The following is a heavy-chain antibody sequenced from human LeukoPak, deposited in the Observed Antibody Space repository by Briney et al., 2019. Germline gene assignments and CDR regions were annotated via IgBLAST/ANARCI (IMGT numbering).Heavy chain of an antibody. CDR1: GFTFSSYW. V-gene: IGHV3-74*01. Sequence: GGSLRLSCAASGFTFSSYWMHWVRQAPGKGLVWVSRINSDGSSTSYADSVKGRFTISRDNAKNTLYLQMNSLRAEDTAVYYCARFGPYYDFWSGYYAEDYWGQGTLVTVSS. J-gene: IGHJ4*02. CDR3: ARFGPYYDFWSGYYAEDY. D-gene: IGHD3-3*01. CDR2: INSDGSST.